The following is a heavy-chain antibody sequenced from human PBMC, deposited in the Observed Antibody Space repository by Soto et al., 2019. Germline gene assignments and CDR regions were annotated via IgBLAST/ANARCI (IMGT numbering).Heavy chain of an antibody. CDR1: GFTFPSYV. CDR3: ATRQLSGSPFHA. CDR2: ITGSGDDT. D-gene: IGHD1-1*01. V-gene: IGHV3-23*01. J-gene: IGHJ3*01. Sequence: EVQLLVSGGGLVQPGGSLRLTCAASGFTFPSYVMSWARKAPGKGLEWVSTITGSGDDTYYADSVRGRFTISRDNAKSTLDMDMNSLRAEDTAVYYCATRQLSGSPFHAWGQGTMVTVSS.